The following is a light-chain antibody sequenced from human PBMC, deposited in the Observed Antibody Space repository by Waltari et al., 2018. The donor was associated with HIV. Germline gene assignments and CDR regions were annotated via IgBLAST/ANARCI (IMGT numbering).Light chain of an antibody. CDR2: GAS. J-gene: IGKJ1*01. Sequence: VMTQSPATLSVSPGGSATISCRTRSSIGNNLIWYQQRPGQAPRVLIYGASTRAPGIPGRITGSGSGTEFTLTINNLQPEDTAVYYCHQHNYSPRSFGQGTRVDLK. CDR1: SSIGNN. V-gene: IGKV3-15*01. CDR3: HQHNYSPRS.